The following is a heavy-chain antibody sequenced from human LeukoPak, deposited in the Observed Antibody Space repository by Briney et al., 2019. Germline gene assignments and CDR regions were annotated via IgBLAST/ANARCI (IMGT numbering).Heavy chain of an antibody. CDR3: ARDGERDTMIVVALPGGAFDI. CDR1: GGSISSGGYY. D-gene: IGHD3-22*01. CDR2: VHHSGST. V-gene: IGHV4-30-2*01. Sequence: PSQTLSLTCAVSGGSISSGGYYWSWIRQPPGKGLEWIGYVHHSGSTYYNSSLKSRVTISVDTSKNQFSLKLSSVTAADTAVYYCARDGERDTMIVVALPGGAFDIWGQGTMVTVSS. J-gene: IGHJ3*02.